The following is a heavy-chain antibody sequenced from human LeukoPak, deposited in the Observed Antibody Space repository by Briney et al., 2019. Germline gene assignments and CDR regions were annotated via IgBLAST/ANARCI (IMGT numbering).Heavy chain of an antibody. Sequence: GGSLRLSCAASGFTFDDYAMHWVRQAPGKGLEWVSGISWNSGSIGYADSAKGRFTISRDNAKNSLYLQMNSLRAEDMALYYCAKDITTVTTNAFDIWGQGTMVTVSS. J-gene: IGHJ3*02. CDR2: ISWNSGSI. D-gene: IGHD4-17*01. V-gene: IGHV3-9*03. CDR1: GFTFDDYA. CDR3: AKDITTVTTNAFDI.